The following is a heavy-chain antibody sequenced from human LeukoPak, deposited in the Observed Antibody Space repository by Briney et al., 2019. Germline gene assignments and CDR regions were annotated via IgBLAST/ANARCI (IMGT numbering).Heavy chain of an antibody. J-gene: IGHJ4*02. CDR3: ARGRTMVRGVTFHY. V-gene: IGHV4-34*01. Sequence: SETLSLTCAVYGGSFSGYYWSWIRQPPGKGLEWIGEINHSGSTNYNPSLKSLVTISVDTSKNQFSLKLSSVTAADTAVYYCARGRTMVRGVTFHYWGQGTLVTVSS. CDR1: GGSFSGYY. CDR2: INHSGST. D-gene: IGHD3-10*01.